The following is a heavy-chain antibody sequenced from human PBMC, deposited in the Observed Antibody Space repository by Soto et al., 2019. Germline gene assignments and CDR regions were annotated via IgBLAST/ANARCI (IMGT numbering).Heavy chain of an antibody. CDR2: IYYSTNT. J-gene: IGHJ4*02. D-gene: IGHD6-13*01. Sequence: SETLSLTCTVSGASISNGDYYWVWIRQPPGKGLEWIGFIYYSTNTYYNPSLKGRVTISVDTSKNQFSLKLSSVTAADTAVYYCARDARSVAAAGLGPSVYWGQGTLVTV. CDR1: GASISNGDYY. CDR3: ARDARSVAAAGLGPSVY. V-gene: IGHV4-30-4*01.